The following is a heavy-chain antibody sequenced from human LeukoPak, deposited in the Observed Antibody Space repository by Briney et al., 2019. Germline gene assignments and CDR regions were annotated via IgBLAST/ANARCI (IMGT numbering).Heavy chain of an antibody. CDR1: GFTFSSYA. CDR2: ISGSGGST. J-gene: IGHJ6*02. V-gene: IGHV3-23*01. CDR3: AKDIETFTIFGLDV. D-gene: IGHD3-3*01. Sequence: PGGSLRLSCAASGFTFSSYAMSWVRQARGKGLEWVSAISGSGGSTYYADSVKGRFTISRDNSKNTLYLQMNSLRAEDTAVYYCAKDIETFTIFGLDVWGQGTTVTVSS.